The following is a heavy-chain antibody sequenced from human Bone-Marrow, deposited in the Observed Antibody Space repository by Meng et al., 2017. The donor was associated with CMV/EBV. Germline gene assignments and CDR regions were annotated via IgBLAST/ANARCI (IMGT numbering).Heavy chain of an antibody. CDR2: IRYDGSNK. V-gene: IGHV3-30*02. CDR1: GFTFSSYG. CDR3: ARVFWSSLDFLEWFLAGMDV. D-gene: IGHD3-3*01. Sequence: GESLKISCAASGFTFSSYGMHWVRQAPGKGLEWVAVIRYDGSNKYYADSVKGRFTISRDNSKNTLYLQMNSLRAEDTTVCYCARVFWSSLDFLEWFLAGMDVWGQGTTVTVSS. J-gene: IGHJ6*02.